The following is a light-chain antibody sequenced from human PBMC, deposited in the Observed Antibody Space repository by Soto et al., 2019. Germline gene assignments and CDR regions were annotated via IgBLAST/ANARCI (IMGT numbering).Light chain of an antibody. CDR3: QQYNTYGT. Sequence: IHITQSPSSLSASVGDRATITCRASQSINTWLAWYQQKPGKAPKLLIYKASSLQSGVPSRFSGSGSGTEYTLTISSLQPDDFATYYCQQYNTYGTFGQGTNVDIK. CDR2: KAS. V-gene: IGKV1-5*03. J-gene: IGKJ1*01. CDR1: QSINTW.